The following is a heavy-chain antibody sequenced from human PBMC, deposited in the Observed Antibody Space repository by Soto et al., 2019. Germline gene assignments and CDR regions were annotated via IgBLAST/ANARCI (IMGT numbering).Heavy chain of an antibody. Sequence: EVQLMESGGDLVKPGGSVRLSCEASGFTFSTAWMSWVRQAPGKGLEWVGRIMSKSDGGTTDYAAPVKGRFIISRDDSKNRVHLQMNSLKTEDTAVYYCTTVNSGWRAGNHWGQGTLVTVSS. J-gene: IGHJ5*02. D-gene: IGHD6-19*01. CDR2: IMSKSDGGTT. V-gene: IGHV3-15*01. CDR1: GFTFSTAW. CDR3: TTVNSGWRAGNH.